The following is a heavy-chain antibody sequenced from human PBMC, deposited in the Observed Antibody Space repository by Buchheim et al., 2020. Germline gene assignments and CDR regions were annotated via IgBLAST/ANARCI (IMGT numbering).Heavy chain of an antibody. D-gene: IGHD2-15*01. J-gene: IGHJ4*02. CDR3: ARDGRLRDILIRFDY. V-gene: IGHV1-46*01. CDR2: INPSGGST. CDR1: GYTFTSYY. Sequence: QVQLVQSGAEVKKPGASVKVSCKASGYTFTSYYMHWVRQAPGQGLEWMGIINPSGGSTSYAQKFQGRVTMTRDTSKSTAYMKLSSLRSEDTAVYYCARDGRLRDILIRFDYWGQGTL.